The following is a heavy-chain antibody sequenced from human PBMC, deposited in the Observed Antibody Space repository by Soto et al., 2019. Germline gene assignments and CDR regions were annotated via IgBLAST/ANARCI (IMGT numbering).Heavy chain of an antibody. CDR1: GLPFSSYS. CDR3: AKDKTSGLRFLEWSPSFYGMDV. D-gene: IGHD3-3*01. Sequence: PGGSMILSCAASGLPFSSYSMIWVRPTTGKGLEWVSAISGSGGSTYYADSVKGRFTISRDNPKNTLYLQMNSLRAEDTAVYYCAKDKTSGLRFLEWSPSFYGMDVWGQGTTVTVSS. CDR2: ISGSGGST. V-gene: IGHV3-23*01. J-gene: IGHJ6*02.